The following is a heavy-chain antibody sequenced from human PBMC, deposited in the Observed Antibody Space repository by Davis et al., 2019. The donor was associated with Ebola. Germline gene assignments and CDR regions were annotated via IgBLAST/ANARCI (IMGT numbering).Heavy chain of an antibody. D-gene: IGHD1-1*01. J-gene: IGHJ4*02. V-gene: IGHV1-46*01. CDR1: GYMFTGYY. CDR2: INPSGGST. Sequence: ASVKVSCKASGYMFTGYYMHWVRRAPGQGLEWMGIINPSGGSTSYAQKFQGRVTMTRDTSTSTVYMELSSLRSEDTAVYYCARKPGTLDYWGQGTLVTVSS. CDR3: ARKPGTLDY.